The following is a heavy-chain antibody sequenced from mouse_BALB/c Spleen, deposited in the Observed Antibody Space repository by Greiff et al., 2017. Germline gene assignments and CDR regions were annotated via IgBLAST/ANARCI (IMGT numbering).Heavy chain of an antibody. CDR3: ARAEDYDYYFDY. D-gene: IGHD2-4*01. CDR1: GYTFTSYC. CDR2: ISPSNGGT. V-gene: IGHV1S81*02. Sequence: QVQLLQPGADLVKPGASVKLSCKASGYTFTSYCMHWVQQRPGQGLEWIGEISPSNGGTNYNERFKSKGTLTVDKSSSTTYMQLSRLTSEDSAVYNCARAEDYDYYFDYWGQGTTVTVSS. J-gene: IGHJ2*01.